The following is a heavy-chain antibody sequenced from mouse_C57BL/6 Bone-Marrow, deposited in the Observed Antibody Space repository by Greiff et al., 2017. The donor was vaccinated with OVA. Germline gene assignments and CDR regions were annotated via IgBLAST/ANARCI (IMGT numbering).Heavy chain of an antibody. V-gene: IGHV5-15*01. CDR1: GFTFSDYG. CDR2: ISNLAYSI. CDR3: ARPDSNYAYAMDY. D-gene: IGHD2-5*01. Sequence: DVMLVESGGGLVQPGGSLKLSCAASGFTFSDYGMAWVRQAPRKGPEWVAFISNLAYSIYYADTVTGRFTISRENAKNTLYLEMSSLRSVDTAMYYCARPDSNYAYAMDYWGQGTSVTVSS. J-gene: IGHJ4*01.